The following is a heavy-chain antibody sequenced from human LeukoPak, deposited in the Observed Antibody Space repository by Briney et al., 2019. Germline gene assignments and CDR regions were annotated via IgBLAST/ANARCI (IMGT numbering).Heavy chain of an antibody. V-gene: IGHV3-74*01. Sequence: GGSLRLSCAVSGFTFNKYYMHWVRQAPGKGLVWVSRISSDGSNTNYADSVKGRFTISRDNAKNTLYLQMNSLRAEDTAVYYSIRVPYWGQGALVTVSS. CDR2: ISSDGSNT. CDR1: GFTFNKYY. J-gene: IGHJ4*02. CDR3: IRVPY.